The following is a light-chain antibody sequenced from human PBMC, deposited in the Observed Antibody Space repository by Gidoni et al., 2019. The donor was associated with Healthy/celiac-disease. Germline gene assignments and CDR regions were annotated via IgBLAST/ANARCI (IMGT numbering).Light chain of an antibody. J-gene: IGKJ2*01. CDR3: MQGTHWPPYT. V-gene: IGKV2-30*02. CDR1: QSLVHSDGNTY. Sequence: DVVMTQSPLSLPVTLGQPASISCRSSQSLVHSDGNTYLNWFQQRPGQSPRRLIYKVSNRDSGVPDRFSGRGSGTDVTLKISRVEAEDVGVYYCMQGTHWPPYTFGQGTKLEIK. CDR2: KVS.